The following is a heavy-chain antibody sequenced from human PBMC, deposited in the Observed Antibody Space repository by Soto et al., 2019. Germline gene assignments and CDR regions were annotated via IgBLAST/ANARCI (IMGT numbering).Heavy chain of an antibody. D-gene: IGHD5-12*01. V-gene: IGHV1-58*01. Sequence: SVKVSCKASGFTFTNPAVQWVRQPRGQRLEWIGWIIVVFGKTNYAQKFKERVTITADESTSTAYMELSSLRSEDTAVYYCARGDGYGQNYGMDVWGQGTTVTVSS. CDR2: IIVVFGKT. J-gene: IGHJ6*02. CDR3: ARGDGYGQNYGMDV. CDR1: GFTFTNPA.